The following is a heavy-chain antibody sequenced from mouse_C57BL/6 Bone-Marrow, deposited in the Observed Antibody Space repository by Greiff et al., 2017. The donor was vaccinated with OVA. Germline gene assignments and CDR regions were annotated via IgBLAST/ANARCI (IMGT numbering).Heavy chain of an antibody. CDR2: IYPRSGNT. V-gene: IGHV1-81*01. D-gene: IGHD1-1*02. Sequence: QVQLKQSGAELARPGASVKPSCKASGYTFTSYGISWVKQRTGQGLEWIGEIYPRSGNTYYNEKFKGKATLTADKSSSTAYMELRSLTSEDSAVYFCARSEGGRYFDYWGQGTTLTVSS. J-gene: IGHJ2*01. CDR3: ARSEGGRYFDY. CDR1: GYTFTSYG.